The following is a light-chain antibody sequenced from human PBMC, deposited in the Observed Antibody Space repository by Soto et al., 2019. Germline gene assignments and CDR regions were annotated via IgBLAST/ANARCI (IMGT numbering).Light chain of an antibody. V-gene: IGKV1-39*01. CDR1: QTISKS. J-gene: IGKJ2*01. Sequence: DIQMTQSPSSLSASVGDTISITCRSFQTISKSLNWYQQRPGKAHKLLIFGASNLHNGLPPRFGVLGPVSHSTLTITTPQPEDAAPYYCQAGYSVPYTFGQGTKVDI. CDR2: GAS. CDR3: QAGYSVPYT.